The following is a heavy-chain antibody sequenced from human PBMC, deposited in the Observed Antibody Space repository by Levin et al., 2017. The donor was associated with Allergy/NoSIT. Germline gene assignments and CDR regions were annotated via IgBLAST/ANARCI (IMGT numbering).Heavy chain of an antibody. Sequence: ASVKVSCKASGGTFSSYAISWVRQAPGQGLEWMGGIIPIFGTANYAQKFQGRVTITADESTSTAYMELSSLRSEDTAVYYCARGDCSSTSCYDGALDYWGQGTLVTVSS. D-gene: IGHD2-2*01. CDR2: IIPIFGTA. CDR1: GGTFSSYA. V-gene: IGHV1-69*13. CDR3: ARGDCSSTSCYDGALDY. J-gene: IGHJ4*02.